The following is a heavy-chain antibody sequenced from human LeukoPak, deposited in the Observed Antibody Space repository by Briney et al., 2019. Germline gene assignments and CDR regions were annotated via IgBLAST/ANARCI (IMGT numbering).Heavy chain of an antibody. Sequence: SETLSLTCTVSGGSISSYYWSWIRQPAGKGLEWIGRIYASGSTNYSPSLQSRVTMSVDTSKNQFSLNLSSVTAADTAMYYCARDVVDSFDYWGQGILVTVSS. D-gene: IGHD3/OR15-3a*01. J-gene: IGHJ4*02. CDR3: ARDVVDSFDY. CDR2: IYASGST. V-gene: IGHV4-4*07. CDR1: GGSISSYY.